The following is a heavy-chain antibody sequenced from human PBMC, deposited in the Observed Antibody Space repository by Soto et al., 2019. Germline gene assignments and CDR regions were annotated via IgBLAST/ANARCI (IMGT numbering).Heavy chain of an antibody. CDR3: ARSFYDFWSGLSSTPPRLDY. D-gene: IGHD3-3*01. CDR2: ISAYNGNT. J-gene: IGHJ4*02. V-gene: IGHV1-18*04. CDR1: GYTFTSYG. Sequence: QVQLVQSGAEVKKPGASVKVSCKASGYTFTSYGISWVRQAPGQGLEWMGWISAYNGNTNYAQKLQGRVTMTTDTSTRTAYMELRSLRSDDTAVYYCARSFYDFWSGLSSTPPRLDYWGQGTLVTVSS.